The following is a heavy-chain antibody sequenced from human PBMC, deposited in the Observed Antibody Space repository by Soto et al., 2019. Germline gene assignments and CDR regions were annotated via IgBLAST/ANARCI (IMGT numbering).Heavy chain of an antibody. Sequence: QVQLQESGPGLVKPSQTLSLTCTVSGGSISSDGYYWNWIRQHPGKGLEWIGYIYYSGTTYYNPSLKSRVTMSVYTSKNQFSLKLSSVTAADTAMYYCARGGRQTSSWYDMWSFDFCGRGTLVTVSS. CDR3: ARGGRQTSSWYDMWSFDF. D-gene: IGHD6-13*01. CDR2: IYYSGTT. V-gene: IGHV4-31*03. CDR1: GGSISSDGYY. J-gene: IGHJ2*01.